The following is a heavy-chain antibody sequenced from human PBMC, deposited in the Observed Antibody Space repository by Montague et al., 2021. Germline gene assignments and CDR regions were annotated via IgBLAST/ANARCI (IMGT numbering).Heavy chain of an antibody. Sequence: SLRLSCAASAFTFSTYAMHWVRQAPGKGLEWVAVIWYDGSNKFCADSVKGRFTISRDNSKNTLYLQINNLRAEDTAMYYCAREVAPGSGSNSVDYWGQGTLVTVSS. CDR1: AFTFSTYA. J-gene: IGHJ4*02. D-gene: IGHD3-10*01. CDR2: IWYDGSNK. V-gene: IGHV3-33*01. CDR3: AREVAPGSGSNSVDY.